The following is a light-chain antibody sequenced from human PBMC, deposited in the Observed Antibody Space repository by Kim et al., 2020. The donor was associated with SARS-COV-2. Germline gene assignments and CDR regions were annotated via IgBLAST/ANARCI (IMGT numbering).Light chain of an antibody. CDR3: SSYTSSSTPYV. CDR2: DVS. CDR1: SSDVGGYNY. Sequence: QSALTQPASLSGSPGQSITISCTGTSSDVGGYNYVSWYQQHPGKAPKLMIYDVSKRPSGVSNRFSGSKSGNTASLTISGLQAEDEADYYCSSYTSSSTPYVFGTGTKVTVL. V-gene: IGLV2-14*01. J-gene: IGLJ1*01.